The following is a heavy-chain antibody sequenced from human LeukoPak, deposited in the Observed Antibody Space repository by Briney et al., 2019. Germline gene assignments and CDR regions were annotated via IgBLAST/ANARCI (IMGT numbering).Heavy chain of an antibody. D-gene: IGHD3-3*01. CDR3: ARDRAWNYFDY. CDR2: ISNDGSRK. V-gene: IGHV3-30*03. CDR1: GFTFSRHG. Sequence: GGSLRLSCAPSGFTFSRHGMHWVRQAPGKGLEWVAIISNDGSRKYYAHPVEGRFTISRDNSKNTLYLQMDSLRAEDTAVYYCARDRAWNYFDYWGQGTLVTVSS. J-gene: IGHJ4*02.